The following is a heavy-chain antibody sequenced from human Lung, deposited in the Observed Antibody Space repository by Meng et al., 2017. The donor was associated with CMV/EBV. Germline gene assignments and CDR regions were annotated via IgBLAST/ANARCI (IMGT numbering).Heavy chain of an antibody. D-gene: IGHD2-21*01. J-gene: IGHJ4*02. Sequence: SCVASGFTFSSSWMSWVRRAPGKGLEWVATIKHDGSEKHHGDSAKGRFTISRNNAKNSLFLQKDSLRAEDTAVYYCANSGLAGGARWGQGTLVTVSS. V-gene: IGHV3-7*01. CDR1: GFTFSSSW. CDR3: ANSGLAGGAR. CDR2: IKHDGSEK.